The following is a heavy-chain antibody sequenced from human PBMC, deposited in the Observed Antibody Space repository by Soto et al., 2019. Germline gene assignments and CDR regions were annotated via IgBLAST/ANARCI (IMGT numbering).Heavy chain of an antibody. Sequence: QVQLVESGGGVVQPGRSLRLSCAASGLTFRTYAMHWVRQSPGKGLEWVAVISYDGTNKYYADSVKGRFTISRDDSKNTLSLQMKSLRAEDTAVYYCARPLYSGSYSDYYFDYWGQGTLVTVSS. CDR2: ISYDGTNK. V-gene: IGHV3-30-3*01. J-gene: IGHJ4*02. CDR1: GLTFRTYA. D-gene: IGHD1-26*01. CDR3: ARPLYSGSYSDYYFDY.